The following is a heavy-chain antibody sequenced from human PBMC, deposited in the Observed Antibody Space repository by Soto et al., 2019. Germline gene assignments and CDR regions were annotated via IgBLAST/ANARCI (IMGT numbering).Heavy chain of an antibody. CDR1: GFTFSNAW. CDR2: IKSKTDGGTT. V-gene: IGHV3-15*01. CDR3: TTSRAYSSGGSCYHY. Sequence: EVQLVESGGGLVKPGGSLRLSCAASGFTFSNAWMSWVRQAPGKGLEWVGRIKSKTDGGTTDYAAPVKGRFTISRDDSKNTLYLQMNSLKTEDTAVYYCTTSRAYSSGGSCYHYWGQGTLVTVSS. J-gene: IGHJ4*02. D-gene: IGHD2-15*01.